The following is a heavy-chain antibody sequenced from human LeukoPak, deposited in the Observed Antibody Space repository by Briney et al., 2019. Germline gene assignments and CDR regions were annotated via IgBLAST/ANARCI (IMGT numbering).Heavy chain of an antibody. J-gene: IGHJ4*02. CDR2: IWYDGSNT. CDR3: ARSIPAAATGIDY. D-gene: IGHD6-13*01. CDR1: GFTFSGYG. V-gene: IGHV3-33*08. Sequence: PGSSLRLSCAASGFTFSGYGMHWVRQAPGKGLEWVAVIWYDGSNTYHADSVKGRFTISRDNSKNTLYLQMNSLRVDDTAVYYCARSIPAAATGIDYWGQGTLVTVSS.